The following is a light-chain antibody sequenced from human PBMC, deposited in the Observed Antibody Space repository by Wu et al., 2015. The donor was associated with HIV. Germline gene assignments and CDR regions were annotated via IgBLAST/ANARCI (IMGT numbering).Light chain of an antibody. CDR3: LRHNSYPHT. Sequence: EIVLTQSPAALSISPGERVTLSCRASRSVSSAVAWYQQKPGQAPRLLIYDASKRATGIPARFSGGGSTTDYSLTISSLEPEDFATYYCLRHNSYPHTFGQGTKLEIK. CDR2: DAS. J-gene: IGKJ2*01. CDR1: RSVSSA. V-gene: IGKV3-11*01.